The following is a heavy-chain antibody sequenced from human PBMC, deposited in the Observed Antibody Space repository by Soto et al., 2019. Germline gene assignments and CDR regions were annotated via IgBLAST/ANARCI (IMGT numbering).Heavy chain of an antibody. CDR1: GDTFSGYS. CDR3: ATDLGSGYDPGDY. V-gene: IGHV1-69*14. D-gene: IGHD5-12*01. J-gene: IGHJ4*02. Sequence: QVQLVQSGAEVKKPGSSVKVSCKASGDTFSGYSISWVRQAPGQGLEWMGGIIPLFGTTNYAQRFQGRVTITADKSTSTAYMELSSLKSEDTAIYYCATDLGSGYDPGDYWGQGTLVTVSS. CDR2: IIPLFGTT.